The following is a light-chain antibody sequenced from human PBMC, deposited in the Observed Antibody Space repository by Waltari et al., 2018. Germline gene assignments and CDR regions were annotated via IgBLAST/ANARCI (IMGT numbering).Light chain of an antibody. Sequence: QSAPTQPASVSGSPRQSITISCTGTSSDVGGHNAVSWYQQHPGKAPKLMIYDVTNRPSGVSNRFSGSKSGNTASLTISGLQAEDEADYYCSSYTSSITYVFGTGTKVTVL. J-gene: IGLJ1*01. CDR1: SSDVGGHNA. V-gene: IGLV2-14*01. CDR3: SSYTSSITYV. CDR2: DVT.